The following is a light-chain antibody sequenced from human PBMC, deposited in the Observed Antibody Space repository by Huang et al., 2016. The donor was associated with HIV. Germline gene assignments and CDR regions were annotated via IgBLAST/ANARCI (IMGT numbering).Light chain of an antibody. Sequence: IQLTQSPSSLSASVGDRVTITCWASQDISNSLAWYQQEPGKAPQILIFAASTLQTGVPSRFSGTGSGTDFTLTISSLQPEDFATYYCQQLKSYPVTFGGGTTV. CDR2: AAS. J-gene: IGKJ4*01. CDR3: QQLKSYPVT. V-gene: IGKV1-9*01. CDR1: QDISNS.